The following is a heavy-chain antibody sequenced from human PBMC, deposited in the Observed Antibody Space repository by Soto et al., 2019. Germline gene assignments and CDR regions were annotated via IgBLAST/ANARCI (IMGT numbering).Heavy chain of an antibody. CDR2: MNHGSGKT. CDR1: GYTFINYD. Sequence: QGQLVQSGAEVKEPLASLRVSCKASGYTFINYDISRVRQATAQGREWMGWMNHGSGKTGYANKFKGRVTMTRDASTNTAHLERSRRTSEERPVYYGTRLTSLGTLTSFDAWGQVT. V-gene: IGHV1-8*02. J-gene: IGHJ5*02. CDR3: TRLTSLGTLTSFDA. D-gene: IGHD3-16*01.